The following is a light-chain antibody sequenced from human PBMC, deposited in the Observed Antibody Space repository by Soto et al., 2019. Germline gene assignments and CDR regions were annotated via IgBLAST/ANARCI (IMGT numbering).Light chain of an antibody. V-gene: IGKV1-33*01. CDR1: QNMTNH. J-gene: IGKJ5*01. CDR3: QQYYGLPPLT. Sequence: DIQMTQSPSSLSASIAYIVTITCQSRQNMTNHLSLYQQKPGKAPNLLIYHASKLAKGVTSRFSGSGSGTYFSFIITSLQREDLATYYCQQYYGLPPLTFGQGTRLEIK. CDR2: HAS.